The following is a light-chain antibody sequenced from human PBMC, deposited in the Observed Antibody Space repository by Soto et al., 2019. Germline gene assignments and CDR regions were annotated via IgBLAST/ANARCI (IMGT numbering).Light chain of an antibody. CDR3: QHYNNWPPWT. V-gene: IGKV3-15*01. CDR2: GAS. Sequence: IVMTQSPATLPVSPGERATLSCRASQSVSSNLAWYQQKPGQAPRLLIYGASTRATGIPARFSGSGSGTEFTLIISSLQSEDFAVYYCQHYNNWPPWTFGQGTKVEIK. J-gene: IGKJ1*01. CDR1: QSVSSN.